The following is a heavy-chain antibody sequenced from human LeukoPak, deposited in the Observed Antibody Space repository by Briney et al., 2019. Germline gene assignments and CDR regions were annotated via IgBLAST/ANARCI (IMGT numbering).Heavy chain of an antibody. J-gene: IGHJ4*02. D-gene: IGHD3-3*01. CDR1: GFTFSSYA. CDR3: ASASAYYDFWSGYAFDY. Sequence: AGGSLRLSCAASGFTFSSYAMRWVRQAPGKGLECVSSISSNGGSTYYANSVKGRFTISRDNSKNTLYLQVGSLRAEDMAVYYCASASAYYDFWSGYAFDYWGQGTLVTVSS. CDR2: ISSNGGST. V-gene: IGHV3-64*01.